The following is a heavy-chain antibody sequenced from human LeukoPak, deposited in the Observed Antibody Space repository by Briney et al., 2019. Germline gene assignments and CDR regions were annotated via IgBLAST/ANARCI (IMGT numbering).Heavy chain of an antibody. J-gene: IGHJ4*02. V-gene: IGHV3-30*02. CDR2: IRFDGSET. CDR1: GFTFSSFG. Sequence: GGSLRLSCAASGFTFSSFGIHWVRQPPGKGLEWVAFIRFDGSETNYADSVKGRFTISRDNAKNTLYLQVNSLRAEDTAVYYCARVGATTWYWGQGTLVTVSS. D-gene: IGHD1-26*01. CDR3: ARVGATTWY.